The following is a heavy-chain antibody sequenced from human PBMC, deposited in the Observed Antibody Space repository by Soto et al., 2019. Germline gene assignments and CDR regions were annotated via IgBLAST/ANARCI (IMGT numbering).Heavy chain of an antibody. V-gene: IGHV1-3*01. CDR2: INAGNGNT. Sequence: GASVTVSCKASGYTLTSYAMHWVRQAPGQRLEWMGWINAGNGNTKYSQKFQGRVTITRDTSASTAYMELSSLRSEDTAVYYCARSYYDILTGHGLDVWGQGTTVTVSS. J-gene: IGHJ6*02. CDR3: ARSYYDILTGHGLDV. CDR1: GYTLTSYA. D-gene: IGHD3-9*01.